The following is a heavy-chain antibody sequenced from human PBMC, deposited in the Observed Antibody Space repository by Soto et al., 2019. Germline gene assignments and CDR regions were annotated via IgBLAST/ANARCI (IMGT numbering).Heavy chain of an antibody. CDR2: ISDSGDFT. CDR1: GFTFSVNY. CDR3: TRAVGSGPAAHFDY. V-gene: IGHV3-11*05. Sequence: QVQLVESGGGLVKPGGSLRLSCAASGFTFSVNYMSWIRQAPGKGLEWISYISDSGDFTNHADSVKGRFTISRDNAKDSPYLQMNNLRAEDTAVYYCTRAVGSGPAAHFDYWGQGTLVTVSS. D-gene: IGHD2-2*01. J-gene: IGHJ4*02.